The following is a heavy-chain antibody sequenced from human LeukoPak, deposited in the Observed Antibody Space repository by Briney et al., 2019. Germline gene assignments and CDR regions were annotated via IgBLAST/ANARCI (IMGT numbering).Heavy chain of an antibody. CDR1: GFTFGSYG. J-gene: IGHJ4*02. Sequence: GRSLRLSCAASGFTFGSYGMHWVRQAPGKGLEWVAFISYDRSETYYADSVKGRFSISRDSSKNTVYLQMNSLRTEDRAVYYCAREGGYYFDHWGQGTLVTVSS. D-gene: IGHD6-25*01. V-gene: IGHV3-30*03. CDR3: AREGGYYFDH. CDR2: ISYDRSET.